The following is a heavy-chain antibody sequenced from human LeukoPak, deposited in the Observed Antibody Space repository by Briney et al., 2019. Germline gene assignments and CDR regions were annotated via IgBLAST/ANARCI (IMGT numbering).Heavy chain of an antibody. CDR3: ARERVYTTVVTAYDY. J-gene: IGHJ4*02. V-gene: IGHV1-46*01. Sequence: ASVKVSCKASGYTFTSYYMRWVRQAPGQGLEWMGIINPSGGSTSYAQKFQGRVTMTRDMSTSTVYMELSSLRSEDTAVYYCARERVYTTVVTAYDYWGQGTLVTVSS. D-gene: IGHD4-23*01. CDR1: GYTFTSYY. CDR2: INPSGGST.